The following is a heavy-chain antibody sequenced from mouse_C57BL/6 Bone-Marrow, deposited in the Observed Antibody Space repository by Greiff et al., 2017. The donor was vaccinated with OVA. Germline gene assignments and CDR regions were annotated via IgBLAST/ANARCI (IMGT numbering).Heavy chain of an antibody. CDR2: IYPRSGNT. J-gene: IGHJ3*01. V-gene: IGHV1-81*01. D-gene: IGHD1-1*01. CDR3: ARRGIYYYGSSYGAWFAY. CDR1: GYTFTSYG. Sequence: VQVVESGAELARPGASVKLSCKASGYTFTSYGISWVKQRTGQGLEWIGEIYPRSGNTYYNEKFKGKATLTADKSSSTAYMELRSLTSEDSAVYFCARRGIYYYGSSYGAWFAYWGQGTLVTVSA.